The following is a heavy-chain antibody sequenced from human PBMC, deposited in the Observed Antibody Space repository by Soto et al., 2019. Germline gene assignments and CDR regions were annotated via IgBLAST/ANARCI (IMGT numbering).Heavy chain of an antibody. V-gene: IGHV3-48*01. D-gene: IGHD4-17*01. CDR1: GFTFCSYS. CDR3: ARADGDFDAFDI. J-gene: IGHJ3*02. CDR2: ISSSSSII. Sequence: GGSLRLSCASSGFTFCSYSMNWVRQAPGKGLEWVSYISSSSSIIYYADSVKGRFTISRDNAKNSLYLQMNSLRAEDTAVYYCARADGDFDAFDIWGQGTMVTVSS.